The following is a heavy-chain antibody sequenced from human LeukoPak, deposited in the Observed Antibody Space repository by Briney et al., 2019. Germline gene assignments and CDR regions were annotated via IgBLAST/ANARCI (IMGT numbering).Heavy chain of an antibody. J-gene: IGHJ4*02. D-gene: IGHD6-13*01. Sequence: SETLSLTCTVSGGSISSYYWSWIRQPPGKGLEWIGYIYYSGSTNYNPSLKSRVTISVDTSKNQFSLKLSSVTAADTAVYYCARKENMAAAAFDYWGQGTLVTVSS. V-gene: IGHV4-59*01. CDR2: IYYSGST. CDR1: GGSISSYY. CDR3: ARKENMAAAAFDY.